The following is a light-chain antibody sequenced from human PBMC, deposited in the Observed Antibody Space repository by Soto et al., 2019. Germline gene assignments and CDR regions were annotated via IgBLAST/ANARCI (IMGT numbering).Light chain of an antibody. J-gene: IGLJ2*01. CDR2: EVS. Sequence: QSVLTQPASVSGSPGQSITISCTGTSSDVGGYKYVSWYQHYPGKAPKLMIYEVSNRPSGVSNRFSGSKSGNTASLIISGLQAEDEADYYCSSYTTSSTVIFGGGTKVTVL. CDR3: SSYTTSSTVI. CDR1: SSDVGGYKY. V-gene: IGLV2-14*01.